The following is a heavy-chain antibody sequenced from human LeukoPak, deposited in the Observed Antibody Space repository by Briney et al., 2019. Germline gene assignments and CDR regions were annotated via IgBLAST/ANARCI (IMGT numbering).Heavy chain of an antibody. J-gene: IGHJ4*02. CDR3: ASSTHTGWYREYYFVY. V-gene: IGHV4-59*01. Sequence: TSETLSLTCTVSGGSISSYYWSWIRQPPGKGLEWIGYIYYSGSTNYNPSLKSRVTISVDTSKNQFSLKLSSVTAADTAVYYCASSTHTGWYREYYFVYWGQGTLVTVSS. CDR2: IYYSGST. CDR1: GGSISSYY. D-gene: IGHD6-19*01.